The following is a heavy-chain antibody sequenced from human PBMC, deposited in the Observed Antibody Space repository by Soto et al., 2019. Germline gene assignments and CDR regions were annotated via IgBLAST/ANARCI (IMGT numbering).Heavy chain of an antibody. J-gene: IGHJ4*02. V-gene: IGHV3-72*01. D-gene: IGHD6-19*01. CDR3: AKTYSSGYRLHY. Sequence: GGSLRLSCAASGFTFSDHYMDWVRQAPGKGLEWVGRTRNKANNYATEYAASVRGRFIISRDDSRNSLYLQMNSLKIEDTAVYYCAKTYSSGYRLHYWGQGTQVTVSS. CDR1: GFTFSDHY. CDR2: TRNKANNYAT.